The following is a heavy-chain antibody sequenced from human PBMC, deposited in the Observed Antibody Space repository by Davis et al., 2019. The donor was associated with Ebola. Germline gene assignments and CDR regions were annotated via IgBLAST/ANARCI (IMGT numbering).Heavy chain of an antibody. CDR1: GYTFTGNY. J-gene: IGHJ6*02. D-gene: IGHD3-22*01. V-gene: IGHV1-2*06. Sequence: ASVKVSCKASGYTFTGNYIQWVRQAPGQGLEWMGRINPNSGGTNYAQKFQGRVTMTRDTSTSTAYMEISRLRSDDTAVYYCARGGITMMVVPRDYYYGLDAWGQGTTVTVSS. CDR2: INPNSGGT. CDR3: ARGGITMMVVPRDYYYGLDA.